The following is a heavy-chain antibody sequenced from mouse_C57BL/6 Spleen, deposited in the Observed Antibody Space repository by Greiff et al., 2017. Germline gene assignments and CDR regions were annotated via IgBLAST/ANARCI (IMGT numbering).Heavy chain of an antibody. Sequence: EVHLVESGGGLVKPGGSLKLSCAASGFTFSDYGMHWVRQAPEKGLEWVAYISSGSSTIYYADTVKGRFTISRDNATNTLSLQMNRLRSTYTAMYYCAWPRGNYDRYFDVWGTGTTVTVSS. J-gene: IGHJ1*03. D-gene: IGHD2-1*01. CDR3: AWPRGNYDRYFDV. CDR1: GFTFSDYG. CDR2: ISSGSSTI. V-gene: IGHV5-17*01.